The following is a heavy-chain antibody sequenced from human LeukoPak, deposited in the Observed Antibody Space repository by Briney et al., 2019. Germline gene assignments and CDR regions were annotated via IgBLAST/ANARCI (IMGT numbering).Heavy chain of an antibody. CDR3: ARGGEPAYGDFLTDY. D-gene: IGHD4-17*01. CDR1: GYTFTGYY. CDR2: INPKSGGT. J-gene: IGHJ4*02. V-gene: IGHV1-2*02. Sequence: ASVKVSCKASGYTFTGYYMHWVRQAPGQGLEWMGWINPKSGGTNYAQKFQGRVTMTRDTSISTAYMELSRLRSDDTAVYYCARGGEPAYGDFLTDYWVQGTLVTVSS.